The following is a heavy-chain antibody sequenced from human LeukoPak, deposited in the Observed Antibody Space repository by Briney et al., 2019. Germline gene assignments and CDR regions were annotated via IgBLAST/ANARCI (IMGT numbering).Heavy chain of an antibody. Sequence: SDTLSLTCIISGGSISSSTYYWGWIRQPPGKGLEWIGSIYYSGSTYYNPSLKSRVTISVDTSKNQFSLKLSSVTAADTAVYYCAAAVGSSGLYYYYMDVWGKGTTVTISS. CDR2: IYYSGST. CDR3: AAAVGSSGLYYYYMDV. J-gene: IGHJ6*03. V-gene: IGHV4-39*01. CDR1: GGSISSSTYY. D-gene: IGHD6-13*01.